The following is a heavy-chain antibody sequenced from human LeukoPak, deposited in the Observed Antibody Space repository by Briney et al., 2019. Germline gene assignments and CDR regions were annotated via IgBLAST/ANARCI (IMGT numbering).Heavy chain of an antibody. CDR3: AKARTYYDILTGFDY. D-gene: IGHD3-9*01. V-gene: IGHV3-33*06. J-gene: IGHJ4*02. CDR1: GFTFSSYG. CDR2: IWYDGSNK. Sequence: GRSLRLSCAASGFTFSSYGMHWVRQAPGKGLEWVAVIWYDGSNKYYADSVKGRFTISRDNSKNTLYLQMNSLRAEDTAVYYCAKARTYYDILTGFDYWGQGTLVTVSS.